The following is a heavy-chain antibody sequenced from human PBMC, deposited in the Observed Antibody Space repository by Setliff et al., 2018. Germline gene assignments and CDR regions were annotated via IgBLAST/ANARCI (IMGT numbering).Heavy chain of an antibody. Sequence: PGGSLRLSCAASGFTFSSYSMNWVRQAPGKGLEWVSSISSSSSYIYYADSVKGRFTISRDNAKNSLYLQMNSLRAEDTAVYYCARGQGIFGVVTYFDYWGQGTLVTVSS. D-gene: IGHD3-3*01. J-gene: IGHJ4*02. CDR2: ISSSSSYI. V-gene: IGHV3-21*01. CDR1: GFTFSSYS. CDR3: ARGQGIFGVVTYFDY.